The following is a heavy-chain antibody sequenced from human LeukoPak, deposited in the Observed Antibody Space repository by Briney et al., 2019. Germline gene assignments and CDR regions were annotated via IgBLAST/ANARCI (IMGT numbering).Heavy chain of an antibody. D-gene: IGHD2-2*01. CDR3: ARDRGCSSTSCYGYYYYGMDV. J-gene: IGHJ6*02. V-gene: IGHV3-48*01. Sequence: GGSLRLSCAASGFTFSSYSMSWVRQAPGKGLEWVSYISSSSSTIYYADSVKGRFTISRDNAKNSLYLQMNSLRAEDTAVYYCARDRGCSSTSCYGYYYYGMDVWGQGTTVTVSS. CDR2: ISSSSSTI. CDR1: GFTFSSYS.